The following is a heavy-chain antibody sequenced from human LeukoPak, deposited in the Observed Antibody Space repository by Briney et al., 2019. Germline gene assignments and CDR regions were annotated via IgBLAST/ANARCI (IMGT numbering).Heavy chain of an antibody. Sequence: GASVKVSCKASGGTFSSYAISWVRQAPGQGLEWMGGIIPIFGTANYAQEFQGRVTITADESTSTAYMELSSLRSEDTAVYYCAREASYGDYEGDYFDYWGQGTLVTVSS. CDR1: GGTFSSYA. J-gene: IGHJ4*02. CDR3: AREASYGDYEGDYFDY. V-gene: IGHV1-69*13. CDR2: IIPIFGTA. D-gene: IGHD4-17*01.